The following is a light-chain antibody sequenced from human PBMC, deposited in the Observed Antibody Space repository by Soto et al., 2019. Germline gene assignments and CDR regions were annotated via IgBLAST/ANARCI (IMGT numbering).Light chain of an antibody. CDR1: QAINTW. J-gene: IGKJ1*01. Sequence: DIQMTQSPSTLSASVGDRVTITCRASQAINTWLAWHQQKPGKAPKLLIYDASILESGVPSRFSGSGSGTDYTLTISSLEAEDFAVYYCQQRSNWPPWTFGQGTKVDIK. V-gene: IGKV1-5*01. CDR3: QQRSNWPPWT. CDR2: DAS.